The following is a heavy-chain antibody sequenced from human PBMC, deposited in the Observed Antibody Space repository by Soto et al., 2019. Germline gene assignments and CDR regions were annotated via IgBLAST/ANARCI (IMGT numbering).Heavy chain of an antibody. CDR3: ARQGSSSWPRPLDY. CDR2: ISYDGSNK. J-gene: IGHJ4*02. Sequence: PGGSLRLSCAASGFTFSSYAMHWVRQAPGKGLEWVAVISYDGSNKYYADSVKGRFTISRDNSKNTLYLQMNSLRAEDTAVYYCARQGSSSWPRPLDYWGQGTLVTV. CDR1: GFTFSSYA. D-gene: IGHD6-13*01. V-gene: IGHV3-30-3*01.